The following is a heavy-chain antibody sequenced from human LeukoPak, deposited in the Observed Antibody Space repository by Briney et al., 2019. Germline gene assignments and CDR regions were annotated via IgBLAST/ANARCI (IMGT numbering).Heavy chain of an antibody. CDR1: GFTFRSFA. Sequence: PGGSLRLSRAASGFTFRSFAMSWVRQAPGKGLEWVAGISGSGGATNYADSVKGRFTISRDNSKNTVYLQLNSLRAGDTAIYYCTKDRRGPAAGTWYFDSWGQGTLVTVSS. D-gene: IGHD6-13*01. CDR2: ISGSGGAT. CDR3: TKDRRGPAAGTWYFDS. J-gene: IGHJ4*02. V-gene: IGHV3-23*01.